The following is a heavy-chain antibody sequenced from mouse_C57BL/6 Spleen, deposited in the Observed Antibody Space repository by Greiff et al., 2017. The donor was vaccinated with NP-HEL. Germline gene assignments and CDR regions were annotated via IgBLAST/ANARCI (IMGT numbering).Heavy chain of an antibody. Sequence: EVMLVESGGGLVQPGGSLSLSCAASGFTFTDYYMSWVRQPPGKALEWLGFIRNKANGYTTEYSASVKGRFTISRDNSQSILYLQMNALRAEDSATYYCARIIKAFYFDYWGQGTTLTVSS. J-gene: IGHJ2*01. V-gene: IGHV7-3*01. CDR1: GFTFTDYY. CDR3: ARIIKAFYFDY. D-gene: IGHD6-1*01. CDR2: IRNKANGYTT.